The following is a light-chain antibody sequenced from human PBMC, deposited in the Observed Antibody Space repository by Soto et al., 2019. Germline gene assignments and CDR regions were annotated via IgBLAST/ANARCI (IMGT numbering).Light chain of an antibody. CDR3: QQYISYLYT. Sequence: DIQMTQSPSTLSASVGDRDTITCRASQRISSYLGWYQQKPGKAPKLLIYKASSLESGVPSRFSGSGSGTEFTLTISILQPDDFATYYCQQYISYLYTFGQGTKLEMK. J-gene: IGKJ2*01. V-gene: IGKV1-5*03. CDR2: KAS. CDR1: QRISSY.